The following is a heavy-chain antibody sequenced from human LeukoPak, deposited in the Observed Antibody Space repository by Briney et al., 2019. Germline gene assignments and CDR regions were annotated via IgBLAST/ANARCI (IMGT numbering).Heavy chain of an antibody. V-gene: IGHV3-74*01. Sequence: GGSLTLTCAASGFTFTDYWLHWFRRAPGKALVWFSRVNSDETNTTYADSVKGRFTISRDNAKNTLYLQLNSLRAEDTAVYYCARGCESRGCQPAWGQGTLVTVSS. CDR3: ARGCESRGCQPA. CDR1: GFTFTDYW. CDR2: VNSDETNT. D-gene: IGHD3-22*01. J-gene: IGHJ5*02.